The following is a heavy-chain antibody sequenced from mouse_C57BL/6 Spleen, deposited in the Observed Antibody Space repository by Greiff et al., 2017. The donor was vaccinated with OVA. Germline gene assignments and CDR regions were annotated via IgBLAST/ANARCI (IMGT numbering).Heavy chain of an antibody. Sequence: EVKLVESGGGLVKPGGSLKLSCAASGFTFSSYAMSWVRQTPEKRLEWVATISDGGSYTYYPDNVKGRFTISRDNAKNNLYLQMSHLKSEDTAMYYCARDHWDDWYFDVWGTGTTVTVSS. D-gene: IGHD4-1*01. CDR3: ARDHWDDWYFDV. CDR2: ISDGGSYT. V-gene: IGHV5-4*01. J-gene: IGHJ1*03. CDR1: GFTFSSYA.